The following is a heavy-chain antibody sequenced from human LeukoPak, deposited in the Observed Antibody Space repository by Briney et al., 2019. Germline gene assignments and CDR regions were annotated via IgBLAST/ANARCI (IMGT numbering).Heavy chain of an antibody. CDR2: INHSGST. CDR1: GGSFSGYY. J-gene: IGHJ6*03. D-gene: IGHD3/OR15-3a*01. CDR3: AREGLADHYYYYYMDV. V-gene: IGHV4-34*01. Sequence: SETLSLTCAVYGGSFSGYYWSWIRQPPGKGLEWIGEINHSGSTNYNPSLKSRVTISVDTSKNQFSLKLSSVTAADTAVYYCAREGLADHYYYYYMDVWGKGTTVTVSS.